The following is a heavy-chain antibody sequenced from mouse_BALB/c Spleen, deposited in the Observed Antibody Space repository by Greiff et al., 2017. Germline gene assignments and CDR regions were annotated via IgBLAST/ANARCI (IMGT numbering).Heavy chain of an antibody. V-gene: IGHV1-9*01. J-gene: IGHJ3*01. Sequence: VQLVESGAELMKPGASVKISCKATGYTFSSYWIEWVKQRPGHGLEWIGEILPGSGSTNYNEKFKGKATFTADTSSNTAYMQLSSLTSEDSAVYYCAGYDYDEGAWFAYWGQGTLVTVSA. CDR2: ILPGSGST. CDR1: GYTFSSYW. CDR3: AGYDYDEGAWFAY. D-gene: IGHD2-4*01.